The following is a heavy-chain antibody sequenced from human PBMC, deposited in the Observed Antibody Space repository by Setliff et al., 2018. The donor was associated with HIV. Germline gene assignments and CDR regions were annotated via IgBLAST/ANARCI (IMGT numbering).Heavy chain of an antibody. D-gene: IGHD2-2*01. CDR2: FYYSGSS. V-gene: IGHV4-38-2*01. Sequence: SETLSLTCAVSGYSIRSGYYWGWIRQSPGKGLEWIGNFYYSGSSHYNPSLKSRVTISVDTSKNQFSLKLISVSAADTAVYYCAKLLPAADMAREIDSWGQGTLVTVSS. CDR1: GYSIRSGYY. CDR3: AKLLPAADMAREIDS. J-gene: IGHJ4*02.